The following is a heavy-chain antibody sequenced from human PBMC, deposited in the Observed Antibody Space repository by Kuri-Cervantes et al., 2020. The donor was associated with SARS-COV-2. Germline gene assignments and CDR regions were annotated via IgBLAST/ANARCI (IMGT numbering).Heavy chain of an antibody. J-gene: IGHJ6*03. CDR1: GFTFSNYG. CDR2: IRYDRSNK. V-gene: IGHV3-30*02. D-gene: IGHD4-11*01. Sequence: GESLKISCAASGFTFSNYGMHWVRQAPGKGLEWVAFIRYDRSNKYYADSVKGRFTISRDNSKNTLYLQMNSLRAEDTAVYYCAKKGDYSNYAERPHYYYYYMDVWGKGTTVTVSS. CDR3: AKKGDYSNYAERPHYYYYYMDV.